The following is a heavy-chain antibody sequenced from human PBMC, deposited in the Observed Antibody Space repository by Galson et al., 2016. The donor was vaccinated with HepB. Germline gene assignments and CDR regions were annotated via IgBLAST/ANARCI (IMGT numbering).Heavy chain of an antibody. CDR3: ARDQGTYCSGCNCYGSGAVDI. J-gene: IGHJ3*02. CDR2: ISSTSSTI. CDR1: GLIFRSYS. V-gene: IGHV3-48*02. D-gene: IGHD2-15*01. Sequence: SLRLSCAASGLIFRSYSMNWVRQAPGKRLEWVSYISSTSSTIFYGDSVKGRFTISRDISTNSLYLQMNSLRDEDTAVYYCARDQGTYCSGCNCYGSGAVDIWGQGTMVTVSS.